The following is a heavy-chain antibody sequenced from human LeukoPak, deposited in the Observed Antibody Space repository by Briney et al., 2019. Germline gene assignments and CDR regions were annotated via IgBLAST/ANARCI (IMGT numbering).Heavy chain of an antibody. Sequence: GGSLRLSCAASGFTFSSYCMHWVRQAPGKGLVWVSRINSDGSSTSYADSVKGRFTISRDNAKNTLYLQMNSLRAEDTAVYYCAKIAGRYCSGGSCEVDYWGQGTLVTVSS. D-gene: IGHD2-15*01. J-gene: IGHJ4*02. V-gene: IGHV3-74*01. CDR2: INSDGSST. CDR3: AKIAGRYCSGGSCEVDY. CDR1: GFTFSSYC.